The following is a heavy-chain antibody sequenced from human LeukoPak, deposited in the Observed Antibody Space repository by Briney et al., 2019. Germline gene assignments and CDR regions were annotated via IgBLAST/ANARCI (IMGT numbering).Heavy chain of an antibody. CDR1: GYTFTSYA. Sequence: ASVKVSCKSSGYTFTSYAIRWVRQAPGQGLEWMGWITPSGGTNYPQKFQGRVAITWDTSITTAYMDLSRLTSDDTAVYYCARDRYGDGFAHLDYWGQGALVTVSS. CDR3: ARDRYGDGFAHLDY. CDR2: ITPSGGT. J-gene: IGHJ4*02. D-gene: IGHD5-24*01. V-gene: IGHV1-2*02.